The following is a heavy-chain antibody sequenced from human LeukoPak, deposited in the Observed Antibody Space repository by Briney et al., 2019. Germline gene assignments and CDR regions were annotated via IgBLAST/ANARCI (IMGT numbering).Heavy chain of an antibody. CDR3: ARALGSPDYGLDLLFGC. D-gene: IGHD4-17*01. V-gene: IGHV3-30*03. Sequence: PGGSLRLSCAASGFTLSDHYMHWVRQAPGKGLEWVAVISSNGGNKYYADSVKGRFTISRDSSKNTLYLQTNSLRAEDTAVYYCARALGSPDYGLDLLFGCWGQGTLVTVSS. J-gene: IGHJ4*02. CDR2: ISSNGGNK. CDR1: GFTLSDHY.